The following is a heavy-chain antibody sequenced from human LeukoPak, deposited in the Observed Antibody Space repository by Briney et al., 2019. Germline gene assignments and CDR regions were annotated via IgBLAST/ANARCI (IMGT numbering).Heavy chain of an antibody. J-gene: IGHJ2*01. CDR1: GFTFSSYA. CDR3: ASSIVATSPSPDWYFDL. D-gene: IGHD5-12*01. CDR2: ISGSGGST. V-gene: IGHV3-23*01. Sequence: GGSLRLSCAASGFTFSSYAMSWVRQAPGKGLEWVSAISGSGGSTYYAASVKGRFTISRDNSKNTLYLQMNSLRAEDTAVYYCASSIVATSPSPDWYFDLWGRGTLVTVSS.